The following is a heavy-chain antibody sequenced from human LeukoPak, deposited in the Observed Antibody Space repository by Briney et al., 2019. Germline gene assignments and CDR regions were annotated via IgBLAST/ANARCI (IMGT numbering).Heavy chain of an antibody. Sequence: SETLSLTCTVSGGSISSSTYYWGWIRQPPGKGLEWIGSIYYSGNTNYNPSLKSRVTISVDTSKNQFSLKLSSVTAADTAVYYCARDLGYSGYQLDYWGQGTLVTVSS. D-gene: IGHD5-12*01. CDR1: GGSISSSTYY. CDR2: IYYSGNT. J-gene: IGHJ4*02. V-gene: IGHV4-39*07. CDR3: ARDLGYSGYQLDY.